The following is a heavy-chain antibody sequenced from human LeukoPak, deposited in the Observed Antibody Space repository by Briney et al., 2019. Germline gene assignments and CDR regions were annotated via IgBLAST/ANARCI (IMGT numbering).Heavy chain of an antibody. Sequence: GESLKISCKGSGYSFTSYWIGWVRQMPGKGLEWMGIIYPGDPDTRYSPSFQGQVTISADKSISTAYLQWSSLKASDTAMYYCARGIVVVTAISHFDYWGQGTLVTVSS. CDR1: GYSFTSYW. CDR3: ARGIVVVTAISHFDY. J-gene: IGHJ4*02. CDR2: IYPGDPDT. V-gene: IGHV5-51*01. D-gene: IGHD2-21*02.